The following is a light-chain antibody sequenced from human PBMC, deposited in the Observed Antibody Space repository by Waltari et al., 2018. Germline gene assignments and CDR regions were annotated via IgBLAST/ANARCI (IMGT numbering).Light chain of an antibody. CDR2: VGTGGIVG. V-gene: IGLV9-49*01. Sequence: TLTCTLSSGYSNYKVDWYQQRPGKGPRFVMRVGTGGIVGSKGDGIPDCFSVLGSGLNRYLTIKNIQEEDESDYHCGADHGSGSNFVVFGGGTKLTVL. J-gene: IGLJ2*01. CDR1: SGYSNYK. CDR3: GADHGSGSNFVV.